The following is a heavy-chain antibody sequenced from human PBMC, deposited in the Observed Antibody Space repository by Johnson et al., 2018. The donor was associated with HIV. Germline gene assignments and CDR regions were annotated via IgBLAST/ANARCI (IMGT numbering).Heavy chain of an antibody. J-gene: IGHJ3*02. D-gene: IGHD1-14*01. CDR1: GFTFTSYW. Sequence: VQLVESGGGLVQPGGSLRLSCAASGFTFTSYWMHWVRQAPGKGLVWVSRINIDGSVTTYADSVKGRFTISRDNAKNTLYLQMNSLRAEDTAVYYCAKDSPNLDAFDIWGQGTMVTVSS. CDR2: INIDGSVT. CDR3: AKDSPNLDAFDI. V-gene: IGHV3-74*01.